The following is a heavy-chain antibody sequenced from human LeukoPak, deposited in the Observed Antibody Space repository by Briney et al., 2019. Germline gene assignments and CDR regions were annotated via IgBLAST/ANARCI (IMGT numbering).Heavy chain of an antibody. CDR3: AREIAQQLDY. Sequence: PGGSLRLSCAASGFPFSNYWMNWVRLAPGKGLEWVANIKQEGSEKYYVDSVKGRFIISRDDAKNSLFLQMNSLRVEDTAVYYCAREIAQQLDYWGQGTLVTVSA. V-gene: IGHV3-7*01. CDR2: IKQEGSEK. D-gene: IGHD6-13*01. J-gene: IGHJ4*02. CDR1: GFPFSNYW.